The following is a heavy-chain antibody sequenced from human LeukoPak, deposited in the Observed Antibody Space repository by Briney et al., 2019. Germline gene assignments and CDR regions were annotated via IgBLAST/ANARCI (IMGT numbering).Heavy chain of an antibody. Sequence: GGSLRLSCAASGFTFSDYYMSWIRQAPGKGLEWVSYISSSSSTIYYADSVKGRFTISRDNAKNSLYLQMNSLRAEDTAVYYCASSVGAVPAVFDYWGQGTLVTVSS. V-gene: IGHV3-11*04. CDR1: GFTFSDYY. D-gene: IGHD2-2*01. CDR3: ASSVGAVPAVFDY. CDR2: ISSSSSTI. J-gene: IGHJ4*02.